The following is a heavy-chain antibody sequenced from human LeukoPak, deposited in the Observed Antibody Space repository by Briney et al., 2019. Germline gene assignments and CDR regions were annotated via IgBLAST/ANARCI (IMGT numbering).Heavy chain of an antibody. D-gene: IGHD3-9*01. CDR2: INHSGST. V-gene: IGHV4-34*01. J-gene: IGHJ5*02. CDR1: GGSFSGYY. CDR3: ARDRVRYFDWLSGAPWFDP. Sequence: SSETLSLTCAVYGGSFSGYYWSWIRQPPGKGLEWIGEINHSGSTNYNPSLKSRVTISVDTSKNQFSLKLSSVTAADTAVYYCARDRVRYFDWLSGAPWFDPWGQGTLVTVSS.